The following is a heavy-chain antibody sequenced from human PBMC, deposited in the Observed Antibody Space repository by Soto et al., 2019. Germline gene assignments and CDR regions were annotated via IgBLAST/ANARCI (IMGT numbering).Heavy chain of an antibody. J-gene: IGHJ5*02. Sequence: SGPTLVNPTQTLTLTCTFSGLSLSTSGVGVGWIRQPPGKALEWLALIYWNDDKRYSPSLKSRLTITKDTSKNQVVLTMTNMDPVDTATYYCAHSSYYYDSSGYSNWFDPWGQGTLVTVSS. D-gene: IGHD3-22*01. CDR3: AHSSYYYDSSGYSNWFDP. CDR2: IYWNDDK. V-gene: IGHV2-5*01. CDR1: GLSLSTSGVG.